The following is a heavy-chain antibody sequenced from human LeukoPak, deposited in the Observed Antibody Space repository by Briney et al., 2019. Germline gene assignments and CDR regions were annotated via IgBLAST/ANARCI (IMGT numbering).Heavy chain of an antibody. D-gene: IGHD3-10*01. J-gene: IGHJ5*02. CDR2: MNPNTGNT. CDR1: GYTFGRYD. CDR3: ARVVRGLGWFDP. Sequence: ASVKVSCKASGYTFGRYDINWVRQATGQGLEWMGWMNPNTGNTFYAQEFQGRVTMTRNTSISTAYMELSSLRSDDTAVYYCARVVRGLGWFDPWGQGTLVTVSS. V-gene: IGHV1-8*01.